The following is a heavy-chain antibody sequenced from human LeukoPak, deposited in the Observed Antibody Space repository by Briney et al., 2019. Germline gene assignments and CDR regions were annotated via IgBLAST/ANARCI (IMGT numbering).Heavy chain of an antibody. Sequence: SQTLSLTCTVSGGSISSGGYYWGRIRQHPGKGLEWIGYIYYSGSTYYNPSLKSRVTISVDTPKNQFSLKLSSVTAADTAVYYCARCGFGELLCSWFDPWGQGTLVTVSS. J-gene: IGHJ5*02. V-gene: IGHV4-31*03. D-gene: IGHD3-10*01. CDR2: IYYSGST. CDR3: ARCGFGELLCSWFDP. CDR1: GGSISSGGYY.